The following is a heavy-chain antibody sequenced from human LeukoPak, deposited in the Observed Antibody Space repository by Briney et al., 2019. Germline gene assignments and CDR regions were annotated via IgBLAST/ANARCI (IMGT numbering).Heavy chain of an antibody. V-gene: IGHV1-69*05. CDR3: ARGTFGDPNWFDP. D-gene: IGHD4-17*01. CDR1: GGTFSSYA. Sequence: SVKVSCKASGGTFSSYAISWVRQAPGQGLEWMGRIIPIFGTANYAQKFQGRVTITTDESTSTAYMELSSLRSEDTAVYYCARGTFGDPNWFDPWGQGTLVTVSS. CDR2: IIPIFGTA. J-gene: IGHJ5*02.